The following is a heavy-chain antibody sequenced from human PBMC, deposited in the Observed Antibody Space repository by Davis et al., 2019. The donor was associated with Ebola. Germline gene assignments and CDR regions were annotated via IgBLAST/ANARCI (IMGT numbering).Heavy chain of an antibody. CDR1: GFTFSGPS. V-gene: IGHV3-48*02. D-gene: IGHD2-21*02. Sequence: GESLKIPCAASGFTFSGPSMNWVRRAPGKGLEWVSHISVGTGAIEYADSVKGRFTMSRDNAKNSLYLQMNSLRDEDTAVYYCARGRDYAFDIWGQGTTVTVSS. CDR3: ARGRDYAFDI. J-gene: IGHJ3*02. CDR2: ISVGTGAI.